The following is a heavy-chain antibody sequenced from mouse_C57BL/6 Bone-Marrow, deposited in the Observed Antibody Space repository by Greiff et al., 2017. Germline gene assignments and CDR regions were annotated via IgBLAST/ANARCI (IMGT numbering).Heavy chain of an antibody. V-gene: IGHV1-4*01. J-gene: IGHJ4*01. Sequence: QVHVKQPGAELARPGASVKMSCKASGYTFTSYTMHWVKQRPGQGLEWIGYINPSSGYTKYNHKFKDKATLTADKSSSTAYMQLSSLTSEDSAVYYWARDRDSYCVLYYAMDYWGQGTSVTVS. D-gene: IGHD2-12*01. CDR2: INPSSGYT. CDR1: GYTFTSYT. CDR3: ARDRDSYCVLYYAMDY.